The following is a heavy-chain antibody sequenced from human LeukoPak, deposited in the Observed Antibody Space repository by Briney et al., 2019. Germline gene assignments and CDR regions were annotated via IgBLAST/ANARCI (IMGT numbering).Heavy chain of an antibody. CDR2: ISSSSSAI. D-gene: IGHD5-18*01. V-gene: IGHV3-48*02. Sequence: PGRSLRLSCSASGFAFSNYGVHWVRQAPGKGLEWVSYISSSSSAIYYADSVKGRFTISRDNAKNSVYLQMNSLRDEDTAVYYCARVKTAMDIDYWGQGTLVTVSS. CDR1: GFAFSNYG. CDR3: ARVKTAMDIDY. J-gene: IGHJ4*02.